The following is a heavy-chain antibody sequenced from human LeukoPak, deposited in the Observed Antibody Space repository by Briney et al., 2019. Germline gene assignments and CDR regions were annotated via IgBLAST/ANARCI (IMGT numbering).Heavy chain of an antibody. CDR3: ARDRREGKMATIGLLDY. J-gene: IGHJ4*02. CDR2: ISSNGGST. D-gene: IGHD5-24*01. Sequence: PGGSLRLSCAASGFTFSSYAMHWVRQAPGKGLEYVSAISSNGGSTYYANSVKGRFTISRDNSKNTLYLQMGSLRAEDMAVYYCARDRREGKMATIGLLDYWGQGTLVTVSS. V-gene: IGHV3-64*01. CDR1: GFTFSSYA.